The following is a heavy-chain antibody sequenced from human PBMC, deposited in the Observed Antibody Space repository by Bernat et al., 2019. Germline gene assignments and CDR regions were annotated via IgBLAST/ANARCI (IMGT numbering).Heavy chain of an antibody. Sequence: EVQLLESGGGLVQPGGSLRLSCAASGFTFSSYAMSWVRQAPGKGLEWVSAISGSGGSTYYADSVKGRFTISRDNSKNTLYLQMNSLRAEDTAVDYCAKSERASHYYDSSGYGAFDMWGQGTMVTVSS. V-gene: IGHV3-23*01. J-gene: IGHJ3*02. CDR3: AKSERASHYYDSSGYGAFDM. CDR2: ISGSGGST. D-gene: IGHD3-22*01. CDR1: GFTFSSYA.